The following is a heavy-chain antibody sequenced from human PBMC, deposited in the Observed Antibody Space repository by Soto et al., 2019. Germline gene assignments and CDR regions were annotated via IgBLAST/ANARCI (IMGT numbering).Heavy chain of an antibody. CDR2: IIPMFETV. Sequence: QVQLVQSGAEVKKPGSSVKVSCKASGGTFRNYAISWVRQAPGQGLEWMGGIIPMFETVNYLQRFQGRVTITADESTTTAYMELSSLRSEDTDVYYCARGWDYYFGMDVWGQGTTVTVSS. V-gene: IGHV1-69*01. CDR3: ARGWDYYFGMDV. D-gene: IGHD1-26*01. J-gene: IGHJ6*02. CDR1: GGTFRNYA.